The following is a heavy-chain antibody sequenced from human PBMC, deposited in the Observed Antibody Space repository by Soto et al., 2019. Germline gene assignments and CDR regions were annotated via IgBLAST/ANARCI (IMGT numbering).Heavy chain of an antibody. J-gene: IGHJ4*02. V-gene: IGHV3-33*01. CDR2: IWYDGSDT. Sequence: QVQLVESGGGVVQPGRSLRLSCAASGFTFGDYGMHWVRQAPGKGLEWVAIIWYDGSDTSYADSVKGRFTISRDNSKNTLYLQMNRLRAEDTDVYYCAREVGGHAGLQGRFDYWGQGTPVTVSS. D-gene: IGHD3-3*01. CDR3: AREVGGHAGLQGRFDY. CDR1: GFTFGDYG.